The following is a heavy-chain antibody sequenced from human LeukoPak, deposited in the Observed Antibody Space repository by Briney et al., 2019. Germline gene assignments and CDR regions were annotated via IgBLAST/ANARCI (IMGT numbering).Heavy chain of an antibody. V-gene: IGHV3-66*01. CDR3: ARGRPVGASTVEDY. D-gene: IGHD1-26*01. J-gene: IGHJ4*02. CDR2: IYSGGST. CDR1: GFTVSSNY. Sequence: GGSLRLSCAATGFTVSSNYMSWVRQAPGKGLEWVSVIYSGGSTDYADSVKGRFTISRDDSKNTLYLQMNNLGAEDTAVYYCARGRPVGASTVEDYWGQGTLVIVSS.